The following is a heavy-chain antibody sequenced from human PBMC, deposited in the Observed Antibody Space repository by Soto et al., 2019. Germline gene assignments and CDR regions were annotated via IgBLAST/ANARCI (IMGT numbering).Heavy chain of an antibody. Sequence: GGSLRLSCAASGFTFSSYAMSWVRQAPGKGLEWVSVISGSGGSTYYADSVKGRFTISRDNSKNTLYLQMNSLRAEDMAAYYCAKMNSDYSSGWGTFDYWGQGTLVTVSS. D-gene: IGHD6-19*01. V-gene: IGHV3-23*01. J-gene: IGHJ4*02. CDR3: AKMNSDYSSGWGTFDY. CDR2: ISGSGGST. CDR1: GFTFSSYA.